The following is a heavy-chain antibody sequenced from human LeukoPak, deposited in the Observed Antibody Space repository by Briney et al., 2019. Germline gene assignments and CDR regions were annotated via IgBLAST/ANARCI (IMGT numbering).Heavy chain of an antibody. Sequence: IPSETLSLTCTVSGGSITSSIDYWGWVRQPPGKGLEWIATIYYSTSTQYNPSLKSRVTMSVDTSKNQFSLKLSSMTAADTAVYYCARHQYSGTRCYNFYFYGMDVWGQGTTDTVSS. J-gene: IGHJ6*02. D-gene: IGHD2-2*02. CDR2: IYYSTST. CDR1: GGSITSSIDY. V-gene: IGHV4-39*01. CDR3: ARHQYSGTRCYNFYFYGMDV.